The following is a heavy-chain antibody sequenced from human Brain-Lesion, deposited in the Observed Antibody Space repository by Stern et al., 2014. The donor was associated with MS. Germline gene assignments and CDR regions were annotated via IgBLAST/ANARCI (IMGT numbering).Heavy chain of an antibody. CDR2: VNKDGRRK. J-gene: IGHJ5*01. V-gene: IGHV3-74*02. CDR1: GFPFRNYW. Sequence: VQLVESGGGLLQPGGSLSLSCAASGFPFRNYWMHWVRHAPRQGLVGVCRVNKDGRRKSYGDSVKGRFTMSRDNAKNTLYLQMNSLRVEDTAIYYCARGERWFDSWGQGTLVTVSS. D-gene: IGHD3-10*01. CDR3: ARGERWFDS.